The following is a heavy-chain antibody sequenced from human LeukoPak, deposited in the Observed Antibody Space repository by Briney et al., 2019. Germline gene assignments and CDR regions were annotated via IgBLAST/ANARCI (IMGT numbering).Heavy chain of an antibody. V-gene: IGHV3-53*01. D-gene: IGHD6-19*01. J-gene: IGHJ4*02. CDR2: VYTGGST. CDR3: ARARGSGWYFYFDS. Sequence: GGSLRLSCAVSGFSVSSTYMTWVRQAPGKRLDWVSVVYTGGSTYYADSVKGRFTISRDNSKNTLYLQMDNLRAEDTAVYYCARARGSGWYFYFDSWGQGALVTVSS. CDR1: GFSVSSTY.